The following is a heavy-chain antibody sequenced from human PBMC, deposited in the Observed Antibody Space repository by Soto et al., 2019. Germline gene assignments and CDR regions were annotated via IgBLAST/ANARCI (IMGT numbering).Heavy chain of an antibody. Sequence: EVQLLESGGGLVQPGGSLKLSCAASGFSFDSHSMSWVRQAPGKGLEWVAGISCSGYSKYHADSVRGRFTISRDNSWNTLNLQRNSLSAEDTALYYCAKSTGDRWSTYSFGAWGQGTVVTVSS. J-gene: IGHJ4*02. D-gene: IGHD4-4*01. CDR1: GFSFDSHS. V-gene: IGHV3-23*01. CDR3: AKSTGDRWSTYSFGA. CDR2: ISCSGYSK.